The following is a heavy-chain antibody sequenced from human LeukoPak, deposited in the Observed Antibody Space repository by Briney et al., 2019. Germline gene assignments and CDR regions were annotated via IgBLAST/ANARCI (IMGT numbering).Heavy chain of an antibody. CDR3: ARGCGGDCYSEDYYYGMDV. Sequence: PAASVKVSCKASGGTFSSYAISWVRQAPGQGLEWMGRIIPIFGIANYAQKFQGRVTITADKSTGTAYMELSSLRSEDTAVYYCARGCGGDCYSEDYYYGMDVWGQGTTVTVSS. D-gene: IGHD2-21*02. CDR1: GGTFSSYA. CDR2: IIPIFGIA. J-gene: IGHJ6*02. V-gene: IGHV1-69*04.